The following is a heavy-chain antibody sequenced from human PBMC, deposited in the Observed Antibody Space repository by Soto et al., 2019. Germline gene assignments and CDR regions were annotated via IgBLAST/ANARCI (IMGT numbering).Heavy chain of an antibody. CDR1: GFTFSSYG. Sequence: QVQLVESGGGVVQPGRSLRLSCADSGFTFSSYGMHWVRQAPGKGLEWVAVISYNGSNKYYADSVKGRFTIYRDNSKNTLYLQMNSLRAEDTAVYYCAKDVVVGATTGLGDYYYYYGMDVWGQGTTVTVSS. D-gene: IGHD1-26*01. CDR3: AKDVVVGATTGLGDYYYYYGMDV. J-gene: IGHJ6*02. V-gene: IGHV3-30*18. CDR2: ISYNGSNK.